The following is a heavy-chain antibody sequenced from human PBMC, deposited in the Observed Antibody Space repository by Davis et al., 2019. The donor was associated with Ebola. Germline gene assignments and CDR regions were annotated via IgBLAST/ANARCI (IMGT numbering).Heavy chain of an antibody. J-gene: IGHJ4*02. CDR3: ARRRGVGAPGTAIWALDY. CDR2: IYWDDDK. D-gene: IGHD6-13*01. Sequence: SGPTLVKPPQTLTLTCTFSGFSLSASAVGVGWFRQPPGKALEWLALIYWDDDKRYSPSLKSRLTITKDTSKNQAVLTMTNMDPADTGTYYCARRRGVGAPGTAIWALDYWGQGTLVTVSS. CDR1: GFSLSASAVG. V-gene: IGHV2-5*02.